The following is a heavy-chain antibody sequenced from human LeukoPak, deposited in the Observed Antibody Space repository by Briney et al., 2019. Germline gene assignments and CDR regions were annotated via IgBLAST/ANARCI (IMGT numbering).Heavy chain of an antibody. CDR1: GYTFSDYY. D-gene: IGHD3-22*01. CDR3: ARGDRWVKYYFDY. V-gene: IGHV1-2*02. J-gene: IGHJ4*02. CDR2: INPNSGDT. Sequence: ASVKVSCKTSGYTFSDYYIHWIRQAPGQGLEWVGWINPNSGDTDYAQKFQGRVTMTRDTSISTAYMELSRLRSDDTAVYYCARGDRWVKYYFDYWGQGTLVTVSS.